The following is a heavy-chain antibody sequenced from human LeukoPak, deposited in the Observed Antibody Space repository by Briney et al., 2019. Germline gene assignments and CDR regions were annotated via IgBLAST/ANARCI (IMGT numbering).Heavy chain of an antibody. D-gene: IGHD3-22*01. V-gene: IGHV4-61*02. CDR2: IYISGST. Sequence: SQTLSLTCTVSGGSISSGSYYWSWIRQPAGKGLEWIGRIYISGSTNYNPSLKSRVTISVDTSKNQFSLKLSSVTAADTAVYYCARSSVPYYYYNYYMDVWGKGTTVTVSS. J-gene: IGHJ6*03. CDR3: ARSSVPYYYYNYYMDV. CDR1: GGSISSGSYY.